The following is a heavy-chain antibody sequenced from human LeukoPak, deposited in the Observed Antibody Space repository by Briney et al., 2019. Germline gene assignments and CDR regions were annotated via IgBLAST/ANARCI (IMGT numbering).Heavy chain of an antibody. CDR2: ISYDGSNK. Sequence: QPGRSLRLSCSASGFTFSSYAMHWLRQAPGKGREGVAVISYDGSNKYYADSVKGRFTSSRDNSKNTPYLQTNSLRAEDTAVYYCARHRVSYYDFWSGYSDAFDIWGQGTMVTVSS. J-gene: IGHJ3*02. V-gene: IGHV3-30-3*01. D-gene: IGHD3-3*01. CDR1: GFTFSSYA. CDR3: ARHRVSYYDFWSGYSDAFDI.